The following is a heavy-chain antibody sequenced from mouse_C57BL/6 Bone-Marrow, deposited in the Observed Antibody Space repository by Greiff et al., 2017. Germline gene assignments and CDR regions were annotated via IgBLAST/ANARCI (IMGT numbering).Heavy chain of an antibody. CDR2: INPGSGGT. Sequence: VQLQQSGAELVRPGTSVKVSCKASGYAFTNYLIEWVKQRPGQGLEWIGVINPGSGGTNYNEKFKGKAILTADKSSSTAYMQLSSLTSEDSAVYFCARANWDWYFDVWGTGTTVTVSS. CDR1: GYAFTNYL. D-gene: IGHD4-1*01. J-gene: IGHJ1*03. CDR3: ARANWDWYFDV. V-gene: IGHV1-54*01.